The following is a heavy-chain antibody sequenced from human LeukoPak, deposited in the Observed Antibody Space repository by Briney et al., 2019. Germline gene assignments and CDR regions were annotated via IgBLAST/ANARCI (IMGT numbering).Heavy chain of an antibody. Sequence: GGSLRLSCAASGFTFSSYSMNWVRQAPGKGLEWVSSISSSSSYIYYADSVKGRFIISRDNAKNSLYLQMNSLRAEDTAVYYCARGWAGTTWGGYWGQGTLVTVSS. J-gene: IGHJ4*02. V-gene: IGHV3-21*01. D-gene: IGHD1-1*01. CDR1: GFTFSSYS. CDR3: ARGWAGTTWGGY. CDR2: ISSSSSYI.